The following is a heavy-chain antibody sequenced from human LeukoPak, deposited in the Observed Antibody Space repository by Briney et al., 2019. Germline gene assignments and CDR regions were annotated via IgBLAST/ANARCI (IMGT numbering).Heavy chain of an antibody. CDR1: GFTFSSYG. J-gene: IGHJ4*02. V-gene: IGHV3-30*19. Sequence: GRSLRLSCVASGFTFSSYGMHWVRQAPGKGLEWVAVIWYDGSNKYYADSVKGRFTISRDNSKNTVSLQMNSLRTEDTAMYYCARDRYPDIVATMDYWGQGTLVTVSS. D-gene: IGHD5-12*01. CDR3: ARDRYPDIVATMDY. CDR2: IWYDGSNK.